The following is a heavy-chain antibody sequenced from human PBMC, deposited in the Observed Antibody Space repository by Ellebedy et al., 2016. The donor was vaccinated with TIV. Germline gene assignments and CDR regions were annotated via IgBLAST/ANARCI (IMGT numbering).Heavy chain of an antibody. CDR3: ASPLRGYSSSHTPGYYGMDV. V-gene: IGHV1-69*04. D-gene: IGHD6-6*01. J-gene: IGHJ6*02. CDR2: IIPILGIA. CDR1: GYTFTSYD. Sequence: ASVKVSCKASGYTFTSYDINWVRQAPGQGLEWMGRIIPILGIANYAQKFQGRVTITADKSTSTAYMELSSLRSEDTAVYYCASPLRGYSSSHTPGYYGMDVWGQGTTVTVSS.